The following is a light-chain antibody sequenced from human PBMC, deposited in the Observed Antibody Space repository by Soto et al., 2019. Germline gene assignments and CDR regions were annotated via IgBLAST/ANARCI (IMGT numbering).Light chain of an antibody. CDR3: QQYGTSPQIT. J-gene: IGKJ5*01. CDR2: GAS. V-gene: IGKV3-20*01. Sequence: IVMTQAPATLSVSGGERATLSCRASQSVSSNLAWYQQKPGQAPRLLIYGASNRATGIPDRFSGSGSGTDFTLTISRLEPEDFAVYYCQQYGTSPQITFGQGTRLEIK. CDR1: QSVSSN.